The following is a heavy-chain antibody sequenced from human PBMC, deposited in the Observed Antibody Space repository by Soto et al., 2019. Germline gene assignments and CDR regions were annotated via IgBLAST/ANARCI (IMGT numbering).Heavy chain of an antibody. Sequence: PGESLQISCKGSGYSFASYWIGWVRQMPGKCLEWMGIIYPGDSDTRYSPSFQGQVTISADKSISTAYLQWSSLKASDTAMYYCARNGRGYSGYDIYYYYYYMDVWGKGTTVTVSS. CDR2: IYPGDSDT. J-gene: IGHJ6*03. V-gene: IGHV5-51*01. D-gene: IGHD5-12*01. CDR3: ARNGRGYSGYDIYYYYYYMDV. CDR1: GYSFASYW.